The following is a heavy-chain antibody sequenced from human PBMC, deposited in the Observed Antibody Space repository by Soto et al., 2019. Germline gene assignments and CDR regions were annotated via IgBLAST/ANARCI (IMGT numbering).Heavy chain of an antibody. CDR3: AKRLDRASLDF. D-gene: IGHD1-1*01. J-gene: IGHJ4*02. V-gene: IGHV3-23*01. CDR1: GFTFSTHT. CDR2: LTADSDDT. Sequence: EVQLLESGGTLVQPGGSLRLSCVASGFTFSTHTMNWVRKAPGKGLEWVSRLTADSDDTSYADSIKGRFTISRDNSKNTLYLKMNNLRAEDTAIYYCAKRLDRASLDFWGQGALVTVSS.